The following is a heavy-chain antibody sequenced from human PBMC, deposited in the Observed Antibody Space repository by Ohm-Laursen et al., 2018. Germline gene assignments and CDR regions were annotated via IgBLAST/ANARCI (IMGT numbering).Heavy chain of an antibody. CDR3: AKVAISYESSDYLDH. CDR1: GFTFDDYA. D-gene: IGHD3-22*01. Sequence: SSLRLSCAASGFTFDDYAIHWVRQAPGKGLEWVSGINWNGGSIGYADSVKGRFTISRDNAKNSLYLQMNSLRTEDTALYYCAKVAISYESSDYLDHWGQGTLVTVSS. CDR2: INWNGGSI. J-gene: IGHJ4*02. V-gene: IGHV3-9*01.